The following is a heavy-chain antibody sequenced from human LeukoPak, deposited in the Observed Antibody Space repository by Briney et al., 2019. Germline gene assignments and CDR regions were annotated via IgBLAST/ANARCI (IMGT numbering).Heavy chain of an antibody. Sequence: SETLSLTCTVSGGYIISYNRSWNRQPPGKGLEWIGYIYYSGSTNYNPSLKSRVTISVDTSKNQFSLKLSSVTAADTAVYYCARDSSTFRYWGQGTLVTVSS. CDR1: GGYIISYN. CDR2: IYYSGST. V-gene: IGHV4-59*01. CDR3: ARDSSTFRY. J-gene: IGHJ1*01. D-gene: IGHD2/OR15-2a*01.